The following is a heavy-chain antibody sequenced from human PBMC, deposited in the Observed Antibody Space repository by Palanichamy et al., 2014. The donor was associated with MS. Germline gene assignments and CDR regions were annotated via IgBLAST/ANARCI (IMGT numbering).Heavy chain of an antibody. CDR2: ISTYNGNT. D-gene: IGHD3-10*01. Sequence: QVQLVQSGAEVKEPGASVRVSCKASGYTFGSYGISWARQAPGQGLEWMGWISTYNGNTKYAQKFQDRVTMTTDTSTTTAHMDLRSLRSDDSAVYFCARDIGPVPGDYYYGLDVWGQGTTVTVSS. CDR3: ARDIGPVPGDYYYGLDV. CDR1: GYTFGSYG. J-gene: IGHJ6*02. V-gene: IGHV1-18*04.